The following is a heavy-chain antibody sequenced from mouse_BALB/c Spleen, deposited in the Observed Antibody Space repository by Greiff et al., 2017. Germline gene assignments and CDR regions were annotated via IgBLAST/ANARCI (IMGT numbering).Heavy chain of an antibody. CDR1: GYTFTDYW. D-gene: IGHD1-1*01. CDR2: IDTSDSYT. Sequence: QVQLQQSGAELMKPGASVKMSCKASGYTFTDYWMHWVKQRPGQGLEWIGAIDTSDSYTSYNQKFKGKATLTVDESSSTAYMQLSSLTSEDSAVYYCARRGITTNFDYWGQGTTLTVSS. V-gene: IGHV1-69*02. CDR3: ARRGITTNFDY. J-gene: IGHJ2*01.